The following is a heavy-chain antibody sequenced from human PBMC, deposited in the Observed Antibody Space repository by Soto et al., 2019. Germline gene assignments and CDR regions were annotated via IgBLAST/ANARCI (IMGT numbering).Heavy chain of an antibody. Sequence: EGSLRLSCAASGFTFSSYAMSWVRQAPGKGLEWVSAISGSGGSTYYADSVKGRFTISRDNSKNTLYLQMNSLRAEDTAVYYCAKDWEGYYDISRFDPWGQGTLVTVSS. CDR2: ISGSGGST. CDR3: AKDWEGYYDISRFDP. D-gene: IGHD3-9*01. J-gene: IGHJ5*02. CDR1: GFTFSSYA. V-gene: IGHV3-23*01.